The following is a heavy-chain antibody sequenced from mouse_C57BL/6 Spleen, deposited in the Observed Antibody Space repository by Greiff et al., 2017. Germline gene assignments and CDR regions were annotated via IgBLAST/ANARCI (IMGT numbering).Heavy chain of an antibody. CDR1: GFTFSSYA. D-gene: IGHD1-1*01. V-gene: IGHV5-4*01. CDR3: ARDYYGSSLYWYFDV. Sequence: EVQLVESGGGLVKPGGSLKLSCAASGFTFSSYAMSWVRQTPEQRLEWVATISDGGSYTYYPDNVKGRFTISRDNAKNNLYLQMSHLKSEDTAMYYCARDYYGSSLYWYFDVWGTGTTVTVSS. J-gene: IGHJ1*03. CDR2: ISDGGSYT.